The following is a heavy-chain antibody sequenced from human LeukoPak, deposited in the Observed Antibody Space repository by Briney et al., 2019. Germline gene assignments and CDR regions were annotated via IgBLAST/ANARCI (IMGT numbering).Heavy chain of an antibody. Sequence: GGSLRLSCAASGFTFSSYAMNWVRQAPGKGLQWVSALSGSGLRKYYADSVKGRFTISRDNSKNTLYLQMNGLRAEDTAIYYCAKGISPSSSWTFDYWGQGTLVTVSS. CDR3: AKGISPSSSWTFDY. V-gene: IGHV3-23*01. CDR1: GFTFSSYA. D-gene: IGHD6-13*01. CDR2: LSGSGLRK. J-gene: IGHJ4*02.